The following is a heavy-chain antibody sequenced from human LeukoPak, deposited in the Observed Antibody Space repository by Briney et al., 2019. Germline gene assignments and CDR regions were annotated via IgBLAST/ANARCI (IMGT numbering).Heavy chain of an antibody. Sequence: GGSLRLSCAASGFTFSSYAMSWVRQAPGKGLEWVSAISGSGGSTYYADSVKGRSTISRDNSKNTLYLQMNSLRAEDTAVYYCAKAIVVPAAIRYFDYWGQGTLVTVSS. CDR3: AKAIVVPAAIRYFDY. D-gene: IGHD2-2*01. CDR2: ISGSGGST. V-gene: IGHV3-23*01. CDR1: GFTFSSYA. J-gene: IGHJ4*02.